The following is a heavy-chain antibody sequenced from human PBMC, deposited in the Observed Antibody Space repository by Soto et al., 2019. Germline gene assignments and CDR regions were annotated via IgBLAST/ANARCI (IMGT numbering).Heavy chain of an antibody. CDR3: ARDKGGWPDY. V-gene: IGHV4-59*01. Sequence: QVQLQESGPGLVKPAETLSLTCTVSGGSLSTYYWSWIRQPPGKGLEWIGYIYYTGSTHYNPSLKSRVSISLDTSKNHFSLQLTSVIAADTAVYYCARDKGGWPDYWGQGTLVTVSS. J-gene: IGHJ4*02. CDR2: IYYTGST. D-gene: IGHD1-26*01. CDR1: GGSLSTYY.